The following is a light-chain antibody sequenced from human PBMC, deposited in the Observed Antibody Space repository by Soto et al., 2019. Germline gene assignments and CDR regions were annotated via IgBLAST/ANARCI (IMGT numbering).Light chain of an antibody. Sequence: QSVLTQPASVSGSPGQSITISCTGTHSDVGSYNLVSWYQQHPGKAPKVIIYEVSGRPSGVSDRFSGSKSGNTASLMISGLLAEDVADYYCCSYAGSTTQTYVFGSGTKVTVL. CDR3: CSYAGSTTQTYV. CDR2: EVS. CDR1: HSDVGSYNL. V-gene: IGLV2-23*02. J-gene: IGLJ1*01.